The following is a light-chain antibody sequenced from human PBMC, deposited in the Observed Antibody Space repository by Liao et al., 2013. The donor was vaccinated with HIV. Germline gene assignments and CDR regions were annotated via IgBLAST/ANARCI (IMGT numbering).Light chain of an antibody. V-gene: IGLV3-1*01. CDR3: QTWDSNTAV. Sequence: SYELTQPPSVSVAPGQTARIACSGDKLGVKYASWYQQKPGQSPVLVIYQDKNRPSGIPERFSGSNSGNTATLTISGTQAMDEADYYCQTWDSNTAVFGTGTKVTVL. J-gene: IGLJ1*01. CDR2: QDK. CDR1: KLGVKY.